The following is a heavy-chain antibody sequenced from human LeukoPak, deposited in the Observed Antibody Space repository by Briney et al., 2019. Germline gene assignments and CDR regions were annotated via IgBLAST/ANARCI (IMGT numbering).Heavy chain of an antibody. J-gene: IGHJ4*02. Sequence: GGSLRLSCAASGFTFSSYWMSWIRQAPGKGLEWVANIKQDGSEKYYVDSVKGRFTISRDNAKNSLYLQMNSLRAEDTAVYYCARLDGSGRLKGILDYWGQGTLVTVSS. CDR3: ARLDGSGRLKGILDY. CDR2: IKQDGSEK. V-gene: IGHV3-7*01. D-gene: IGHD3-10*01. CDR1: GFTFSSYW.